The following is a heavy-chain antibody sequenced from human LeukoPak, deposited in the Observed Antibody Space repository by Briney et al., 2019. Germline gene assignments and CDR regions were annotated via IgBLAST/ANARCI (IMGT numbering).Heavy chain of an antibody. CDR1: GYTFTSYD. J-gene: IGHJ6*03. CDR3: ASSQGGDIVVVPAARDYYYYYMDV. D-gene: IGHD2-2*01. V-gene: IGHV1-8*01. Sequence: GASVKVSCKASGYTFTSYDINWVRQATGQGLEWMGWMNPNSGNTGYAQKFQGRVTMTRNTSISTAYMELSSLRSEDTAVYYCASSQGGDIVVVPAARDYYYYYMDVWGKGTTVTVSS. CDR2: MNPNSGNT.